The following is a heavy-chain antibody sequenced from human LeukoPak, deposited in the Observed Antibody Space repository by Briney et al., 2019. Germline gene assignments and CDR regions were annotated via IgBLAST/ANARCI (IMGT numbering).Heavy chain of an antibody. D-gene: IGHD6-19*01. J-gene: IGHJ4*02. CDR1: GFTVSSNY. CDR2: IYSGGST. Sequence: GGSLRLSCAASGFTVSSNYMSWVRQAPGKGLEWVSVIYSGGSTYYADSVKGRFTISRDNSKNTLYLQMNSLRAEDTAVYYCARDKAGAGTIVTYHLYYLGQGTLVNGSS. V-gene: IGHV3-66*01. CDR3: ARDKAGAGTIVTYHLYY.